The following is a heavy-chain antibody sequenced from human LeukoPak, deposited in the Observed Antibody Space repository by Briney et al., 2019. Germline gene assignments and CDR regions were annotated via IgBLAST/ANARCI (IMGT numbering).Heavy chain of an antibody. CDR2: IYTSGST. CDR3: ARGLYYDFWSGYGGGYYFDY. Sequence: SETLSLTCTVSGGSISSYYWSWIRQPAGKGLEWIGRIYTSGSTNYNPPLKSRVTMSVDTSKNQFSLKLSSVTAADTAVYYCARGLYYDFWSGYGGGYYFDYWGQGTLVTVSS. V-gene: IGHV4-4*07. D-gene: IGHD3-3*01. J-gene: IGHJ4*02. CDR1: GGSISSYY.